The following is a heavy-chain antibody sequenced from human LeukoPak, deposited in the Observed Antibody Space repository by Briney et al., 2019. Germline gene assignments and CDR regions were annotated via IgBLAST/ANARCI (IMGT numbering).Heavy chain of an antibody. D-gene: IGHD4-11*01. CDR3: ARDPKSDYSFDY. J-gene: IGHJ4*02. Sequence: QAGGSLRLSCAASGFTFSSYGMHWVRQAPGKGLEWVAFIRYDGSNKYYADSVKGRFTISRDNSKNTLYLQMNSLRAEDTAVYYRARDPKSDYSFDYWGQGTLVTVSS. CDR2: IRYDGSNK. V-gene: IGHV3-30*02. CDR1: GFTFSSYG.